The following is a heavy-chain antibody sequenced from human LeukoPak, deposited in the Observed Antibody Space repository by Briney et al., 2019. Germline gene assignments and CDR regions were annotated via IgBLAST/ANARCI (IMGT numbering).Heavy chain of an antibody. CDR1: GGSISSSSYY. CDR2: IYYSGST. V-gene: IGHV4-39*07. J-gene: IGHJ4*02. CDR3: AKEAIMWELLGGWSRNFDY. Sequence: SETLSLTCTVSGGSISSSSYYWGWIRQPPGKGLEWIGSIYYSGSTYYNPSLKSRVTISVDTSKNQFSLKLSSVTAADTAVYYCAKEAIMWELLGGWSRNFDYWGQGTLVTVSS. D-gene: IGHD1-26*01.